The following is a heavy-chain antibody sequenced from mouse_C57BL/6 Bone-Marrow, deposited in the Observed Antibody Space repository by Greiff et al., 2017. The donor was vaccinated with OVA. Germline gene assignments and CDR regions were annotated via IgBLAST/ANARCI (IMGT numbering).Heavy chain of an antibody. Sequence: EVKLMESGGGLVKPGGSLKLSCAASGFTFSDYGMHWVRQAPEKGLEWVAYISSGSSTIYYADTVKGRFTISRDNAKNTLFLQMTSLRSEDTAMYYCARRMGRYYAMDYWGQGTSVTVSA. J-gene: IGHJ4*01. V-gene: IGHV5-17*01. CDR3: ARRMGRYYAMDY. CDR1: GFTFSDYG. D-gene: IGHD4-1*01. CDR2: ISSGSSTI.